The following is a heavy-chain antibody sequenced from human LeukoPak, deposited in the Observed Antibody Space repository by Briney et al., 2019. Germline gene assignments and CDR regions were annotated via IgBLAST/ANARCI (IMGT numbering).Heavy chain of an antibody. V-gene: IGHV4-39*01. Sequence: PSETLSLTYTVSGGSISSSSNFWGWIRQPPGKGLEWIGSISYSGSTYYNPSLKSRVTISVDTSKNQFSLKLSSVTAADTAVYYCARLTPYSGSPLGDYWGQGTLVTVSS. J-gene: IGHJ4*02. D-gene: IGHD1-26*01. CDR3: ARLTPYSGSPLGDY. CDR2: ISYSGST. CDR1: GGSISSSSNF.